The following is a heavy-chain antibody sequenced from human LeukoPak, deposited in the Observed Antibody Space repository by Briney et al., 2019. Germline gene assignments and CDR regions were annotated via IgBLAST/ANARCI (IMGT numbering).Heavy chain of an antibody. CDR1: GYTFTSYY. V-gene: IGHV1-46*01. CDR3: ASSIGSPHSSSSVGYYYYYYMDV. J-gene: IGHJ6*03. CDR2: INPSGGST. Sequence: VASVKVSCKASGYTFTSYYMHWVRQAPGQGLEWMGIINPSGGSTSYAQKFQGRVTMTRDMSTSTVYMELSSLRSEDTAVYYCASSIGSPHSSSSVGYYYYYYMDVWGKGTTVTVSS. D-gene: IGHD6-6*01.